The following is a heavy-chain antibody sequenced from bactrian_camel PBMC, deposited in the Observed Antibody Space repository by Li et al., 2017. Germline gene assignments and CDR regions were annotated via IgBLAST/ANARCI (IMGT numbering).Heavy chain of an antibody. Sequence: VQLVESGGGLVQPGGSLRLSCAASGSTFSSHAMSWVRQAPGKGLEWVSIVNSGGDSTYYTDSVKGRFTIARDNAKNTVTLQLNSLKTEDMAMYYCAKAGAYPFWGYNYWGQGTQVTVS. D-gene: IGHD5*01. CDR1: GSTFSSHA. J-gene: IGHJ4*01. V-gene: IGHV3S40*01. CDR3: AKAGAYPFWGYNY. CDR2: VNSGGDST.